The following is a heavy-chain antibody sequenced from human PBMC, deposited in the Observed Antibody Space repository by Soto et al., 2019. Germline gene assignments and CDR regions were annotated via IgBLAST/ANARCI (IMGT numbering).Heavy chain of an antibody. D-gene: IGHD3-10*01. CDR1: GGSFSGYY. CDR2: INHSGST. Sequence: PSETLSLTCAVYGGSFSGYYWSWICQPPGKGLEWTGEINHSGSTNYNPSLKSRVIISVDTSKNQFSLKLSSVTAADTAVYYCARVQGSGSYYNGYGMDVWGQGTTVTVSS. CDR3: ARVQGSGSYYNGYGMDV. J-gene: IGHJ6*02. V-gene: IGHV4-34*01.